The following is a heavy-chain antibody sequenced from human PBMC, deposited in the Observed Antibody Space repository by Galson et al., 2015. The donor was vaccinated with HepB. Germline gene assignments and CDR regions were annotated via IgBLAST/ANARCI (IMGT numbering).Heavy chain of an antibody. CDR2: IYPGDSDT. V-gene: IGHV5-51*03. D-gene: IGHD4-17*01. CDR1: GYSFGTYW. J-gene: IGHJ2*01. Sequence: QSGAEVKKPGESLKISCQGSGYSFGTYWIAWVRQMPGKGLEWMGMIYPGDSDTKYNPSFQGQVTISADKSINTAYLQWNTLKASDTAMYYCARVATVSFRYFDLWGRGTLATVSS. CDR3: ARVATVSFRYFDL.